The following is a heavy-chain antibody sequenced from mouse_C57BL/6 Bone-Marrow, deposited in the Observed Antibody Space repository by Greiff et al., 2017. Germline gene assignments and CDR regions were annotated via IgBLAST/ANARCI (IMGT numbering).Heavy chain of an antibody. Sequence: EVQLQQSGPELVKPGASVKISCKASGYTFTDYYMHWVKQSHGKSLEWIGDINPNNGGTSYNQKFKGKATLTVDKSSSTAYLELRRLTSEDSEVYSYERDGSSTNYYALDYWGQGTTVTVSS. CDR3: ERDGSSTNYYALDY. CDR2: INPNNGGT. V-gene: IGHV1-26*01. D-gene: IGHD1-1*02. J-gene: IGHJ4*01. CDR1: GYTFTDYY.